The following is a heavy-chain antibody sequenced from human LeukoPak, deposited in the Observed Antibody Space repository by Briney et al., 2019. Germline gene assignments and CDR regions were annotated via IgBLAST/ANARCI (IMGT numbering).Heavy chain of an antibody. CDR3: ARKAGYYYMDV. CDR1: GYTFTIYG. J-gene: IGHJ6*03. Sequence: ASVKVSCKTSGYTFTIYGLSWVRQAPGQGLEWMGWISGYNGNTKYAQKFQGRVTMTTDTSTSTSYMELRSLRSDDTAVYYCARKAGYYYMDVWGKGTTVTVSS. V-gene: IGHV1-18*01. CDR2: ISGYNGNT. D-gene: IGHD3-10*01.